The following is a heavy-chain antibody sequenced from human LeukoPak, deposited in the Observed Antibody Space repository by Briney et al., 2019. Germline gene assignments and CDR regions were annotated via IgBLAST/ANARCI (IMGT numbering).Heavy chain of an antibody. CDR1: GYIFNIYA. V-gene: IGHV7-4-1*02. D-gene: IGHD3-3*01. J-gene: IGHJ4*02. Sequence: ASVKVSCKASGYIFNIYAMNWVRQAPGQGLEWMGWINTNTGNPTYGQGFTGRFVFSLDTSVSTAYLQISSLKAEDTAVYYCARDGGPGYFDYWGQGTLVTVSP. CDR2: INTNTGNP. CDR3: ARDGGPGYFDY.